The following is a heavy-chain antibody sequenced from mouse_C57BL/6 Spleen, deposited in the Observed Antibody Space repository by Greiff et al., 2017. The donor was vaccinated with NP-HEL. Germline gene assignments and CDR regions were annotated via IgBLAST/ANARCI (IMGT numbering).Heavy chain of an antibody. D-gene: IGHD1-1*01. CDR1: GFSLTSYG. J-gene: IGHJ1*03. V-gene: IGHV2-2*01. CDR2: IWSGGST. Sequence: VQLQQSGPGLVQPSQSLSITCTVSGFSLTSYGVHWVRQSPGKGLEWLGVIWSGGSTDYNAAFISRLSISKDNSKSQVFFKMNRLQADDTAIYYCARNEGLLWYFDVWGTGTTVTVSS. CDR3: ARNEGLLWYFDV.